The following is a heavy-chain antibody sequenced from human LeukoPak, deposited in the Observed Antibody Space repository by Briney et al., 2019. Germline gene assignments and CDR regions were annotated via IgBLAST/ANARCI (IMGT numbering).Heavy chain of an antibody. CDR1: GFTFSNYG. D-gene: IGHD3-10*01. CDR3: TRDMIRGVVNY. Sequence: GGSLRLSCAGAGFTFSNYGMHWVRQAPGKGLEWVAVISYEGRTMYYGDSVKGRFTISRDNRKNTLYLQMNSLRDEDTAVYFCTRDMIRGVVNYWGQGTLVSISS. J-gene: IGHJ4*02. CDR2: ISYEGRTM. V-gene: IGHV3-30*03.